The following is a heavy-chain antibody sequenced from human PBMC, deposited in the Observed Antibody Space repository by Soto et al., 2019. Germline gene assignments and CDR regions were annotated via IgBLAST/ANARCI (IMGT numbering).Heavy chain of an antibody. CDR2: LYWDDDK. J-gene: IGHJ6*02. CDR3: VQSRCGGDCLEIYSSHAYNGLDV. Sequence: QVTLKESGPTLVKPTQTLTLTCTVSGLSLRTTGVGVGWVRQPPGKALEWLALLYWDDDKRYSPSLRSRLTIAKDTSEKHVVVTRTNMDTVDTATYYCVQSRCGGDCLEIYSSHAYNGLDVWGQGTRVTVSS. V-gene: IGHV2-5*02. D-gene: IGHD2-21*02. CDR1: GLSLRTTGVG.